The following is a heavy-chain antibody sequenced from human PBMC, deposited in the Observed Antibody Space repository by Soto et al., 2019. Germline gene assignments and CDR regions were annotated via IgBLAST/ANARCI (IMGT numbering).Heavy chain of an antibody. D-gene: IGHD4-17*01. J-gene: IGHJ4*02. V-gene: IGHV1-3*05. CDR1: GYTFTTYA. CDR2: INAGNGNT. Sequence: QVQLVQSGAEEKKPGASVKVSCKASGYTFTTYAMHWVRQAPGQGLEWMGWINAGNGNTKYSQKFQGRVTITRDTAASTAYMELSSLRSEDTAVYYCASESYGGEFDYWGQGTLVTVSS. CDR3: ASESYGGEFDY.